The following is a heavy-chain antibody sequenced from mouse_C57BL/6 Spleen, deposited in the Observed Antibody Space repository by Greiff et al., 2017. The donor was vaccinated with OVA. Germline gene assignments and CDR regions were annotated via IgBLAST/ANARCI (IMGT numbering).Heavy chain of an antibody. D-gene: IGHD2-5*01. CDR1: GYAFSSSW. CDR3: ARRGSNYDAMDY. V-gene: IGHV1-82*01. J-gene: IGHJ4*01. CDR2: IYPGDGDT. Sequence: VQLQQSGPELVKPGASVKISCKASGYAFSSSWMNWVKQRPGQGLEWIGRIYPGDGDTNYNGKFKGKATLTADKSSSTAYMQLSSLTSEDSAVYFCARRGSNYDAMDYWGQGTSVTVSS.